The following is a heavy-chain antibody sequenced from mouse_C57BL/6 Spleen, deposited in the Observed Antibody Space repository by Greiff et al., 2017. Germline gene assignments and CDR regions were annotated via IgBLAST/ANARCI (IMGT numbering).Heavy chain of an antibody. Sequence: QVQLKQSGAELVKPGASVKISCKASGYAFSSYWMNWVKQRPGKGLEWIGQIYPGDGDTKSNGKFKGKATLTADKSSSTAYLQLSSLTSEDSAVYFCAVRSLCAYWGQEPLVTVSA. CDR1: GYAFSSYW. CDR3: AVRSLCAY. V-gene: IGHV1-80*01. CDR2: IYPGDGDT. J-gene: IGHJ3*01.